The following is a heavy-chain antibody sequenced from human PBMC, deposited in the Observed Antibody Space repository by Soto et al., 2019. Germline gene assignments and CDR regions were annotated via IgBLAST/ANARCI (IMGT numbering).Heavy chain of an antibody. D-gene: IGHD2-2*01. CDR2: ISGSGGST. J-gene: IGHJ4*02. Sequence: EVQLLEPGGGLVQPGGSLRLSCAASGFTFSSYAMSWVRQAPGKGLEWVSAISGSGGSTYYADSVKGRFTISRDNSKNTLYLQMNSLRAEDTAVYYCAKDRYCSSTSCYRSFDYWGQGTLVTVSS. V-gene: IGHV3-23*01. CDR1: GFTFSSYA. CDR3: AKDRYCSSTSCYRSFDY.